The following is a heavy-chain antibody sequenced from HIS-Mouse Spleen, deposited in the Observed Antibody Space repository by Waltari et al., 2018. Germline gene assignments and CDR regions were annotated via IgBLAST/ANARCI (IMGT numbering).Heavy chain of an antibody. V-gene: IGHV1-46*03. D-gene: IGHD5-18*01. CDR2: INPSGGST. Sequence: QVQLVQSGAEVKKPGASVKVSCKASGYTFPSYYMHWVRQAPGQGLEWMGIINPSGGSTSYAQKFQGRVTMTRDTSTSTVYMELSSLRSEDTAVYYCARGSGSSYWGMGFLDYWGQGTLVTVSS. CDR3: ARGSGSSYWGMGFLDY. CDR1: GYTFPSYY. J-gene: IGHJ4*02.